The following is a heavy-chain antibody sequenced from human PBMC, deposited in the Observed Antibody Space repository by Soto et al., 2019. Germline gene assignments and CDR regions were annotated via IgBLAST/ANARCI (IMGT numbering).Heavy chain of an antibody. CDR1: GYNFELYS. CDR2: VLPLYNKA. D-gene: IGHD1-26*01. Sequence: VQLTQSAAQLKQPGSSMKVSCQTSGYNFELYSLNGVRQVPGLRPEWLGGVLPLYNKAIYPPQFQGRVTINADSSTKTVSLKMTSHRSDDSVIYFCARDQGGSLLSTWFDIWGQGTPVTVS. CDR3: ARDQGGSLLSTWFDI. J-gene: IGHJ5*02. V-gene: IGHV1-69*14.